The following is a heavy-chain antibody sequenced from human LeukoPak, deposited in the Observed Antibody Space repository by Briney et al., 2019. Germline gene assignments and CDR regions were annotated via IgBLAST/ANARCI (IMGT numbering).Heavy chain of an antibody. D-gene: IGHD3-10*01. CDR2: INHSGST. J-gene: IGHJ4*02. CDR3: ARHGPIRIWYYGSGSYYLGAIDY. Sequence: SETLSLTCAVYGGSFSGYYWSWIRQPPGKGLEWIGEINHSGSTNYNPSLKSRVTISVDTSKNQFSLKLSSVTAADTAVYYCARHGPIRIWYYGSGSYYLGAIDYWGQGTLVTVSS. V-gene: IGHV4-34*01. CDR1: GGSFSGYY.